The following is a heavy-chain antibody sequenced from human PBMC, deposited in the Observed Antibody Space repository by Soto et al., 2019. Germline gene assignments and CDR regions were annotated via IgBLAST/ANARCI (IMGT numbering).Heavy chain of an antibody. V-gene: IGHV4-34*01. CDR2: INHSGST. Sequence: SETLSLTCAVYGGSFSGYYWSWIRQPPGKGLEWIGEINHSGSTNYNPSLKSRVTISVDTSKNQFSLKLSSVTAADTAVYYCARGSTGVSWFDPWGQGTLVTVS. D-gene: IGHD4-17*01. J-gene: IGHJ5*02. CDR3: ARGSTGVSWFDP. CDR1: GGSFSGYY.